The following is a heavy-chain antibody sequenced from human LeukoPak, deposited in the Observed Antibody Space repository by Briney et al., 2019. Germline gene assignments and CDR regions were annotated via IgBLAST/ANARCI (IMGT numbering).Heavy chain of an antibody. J-gene: IGHJ6*03. V-gene: IGHV3-23*01. Sequence: PGGSLRLSCAASGFTFSSYAMSWVRQAPGKGLEWVSAISGSGGSTYYADSVKGRFTISRDNSKNTLYLQMNSLRAEDTAVYYCANSYGGHDYYYYMDVWGKGTTDTVSS. CDR2: ISGSGGST. CDR3: ANSYGGHDYYYYMDV. CDR1: GFTFSSYA. D-gene: IGHD4-23*01.